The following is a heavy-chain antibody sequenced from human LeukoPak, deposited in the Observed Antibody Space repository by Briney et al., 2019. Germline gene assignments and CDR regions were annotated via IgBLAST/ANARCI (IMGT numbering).Heavy chain of an antibody. CDR3: AKTIKNWGAGGFDY. CDR1: GGSISSSSYY. V-gene: IGHV4-39*01. D-gene: IGHD7-27*01. CDR2: IYYSGST. J-gene: IGHJ4*02. Sequence: PSETLSLTCTVSGGSISSSSYYWGWIRQPPGKGLEWIGSIYYSGSTYYNPSLKSRVTISVDTSKNQFSLKLSSVTAADTAVYYCAKTIKNWGAGGFDYWGQGTLVTVSS.